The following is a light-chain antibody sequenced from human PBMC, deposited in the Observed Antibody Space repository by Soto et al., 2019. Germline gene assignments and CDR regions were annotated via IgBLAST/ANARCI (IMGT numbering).Light chain of an antibody. CDR2: EVS. CDR1: SSDVGSYNL. CDR3: CLYGGSYV. J-gene: IGLJ1*01. V-gene: IGLV2-23*02. Sequence: QSVLAQPASVSGSPGQSITISCTRTSSDVGSYNLVSWYQQHPGKAPKVMIYEVSKRPSGVSNRFSGSKSGNTASLTISGLQAEDEADYYCCLYGGSYVLGTGTKVTVL.